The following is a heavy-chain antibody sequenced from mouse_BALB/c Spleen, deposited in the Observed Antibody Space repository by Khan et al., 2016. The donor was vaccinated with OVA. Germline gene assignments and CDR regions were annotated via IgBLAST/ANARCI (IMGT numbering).Heavy chain of an antibody. CDR3: AGAYDDDVGGFAY. Sequence: VELVESGPGLVAPSQSLSITCTVSGFSLSNYGIHWVRQPPGKGLEWLGVIWTGGIKNYNSALMSRLIINTDNSKSQAFLKMKRLQTEEAAIYYWAGAYDDDVGGFAYWGQGTLVTVSA. CDR2: IWTGGIK. V-gene: IGHV2-9*02. CDR1: GFSLSNYG. J-gene: IGHJ3*01. D-gene: IGHD2-4*01.